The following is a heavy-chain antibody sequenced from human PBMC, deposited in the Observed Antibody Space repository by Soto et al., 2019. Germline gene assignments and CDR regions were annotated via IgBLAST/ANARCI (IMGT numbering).Heavy chain of an antibody. V-gene: IGHV3-30-3*01. D-gene: IGHD6-19*01. CDR1: GFTFSSYA. J-gene: IGHJ5*02. Sequence: PGGSLRLSCAASGFTFSSYAMHWVRQAPGKGLEWVAVISYDGSNKYYADSVKGRFTISRDNSKNTLYLQMNSLRAEDTAVYYCAREGSGSSGWYSNWFDPWGQGTLVTVSS. CDR3: AREGSGSSGWYSNWFDP. CDR2: ISYDGSNK.